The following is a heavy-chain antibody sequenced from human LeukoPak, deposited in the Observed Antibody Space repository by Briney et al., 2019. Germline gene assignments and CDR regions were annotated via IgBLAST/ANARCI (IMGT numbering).Heavy chain of an antibody. CDR1: GFPFSSYA. D-gene: IGHD6-19*01. V-gene: IGHV3-30*04. CDR3: ATTAHPLSSGWYLGLFDY. J-gene: IGHJ4*02. Sequence: PGGSLRLPCAASGFPFSSYAMHWARQAPGKGLEGVAVIPYDGSNIYYADSVKGRFTISRDNSKNTLYLQMNSLRAEDTAVYYCATTAHPLSSGWYLGLFDYWGQGTLVTVSS. CDR2: IPYDGSNI.